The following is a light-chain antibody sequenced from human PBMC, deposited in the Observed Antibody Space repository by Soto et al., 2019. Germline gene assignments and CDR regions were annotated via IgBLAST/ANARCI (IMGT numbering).Light chain of an antibody. J-gene: IGKJ1*01. CDR3: QQYKSYLRT. V-gene: IGKV1-5*01. CDR2: AAS. CDR1: QTISSW. Sequence: DIQMTQSPSTLSASVGDRVTITCRASQTISSWLAWYQQKPGKTPKLLVYAASTLESGVSSRFSRRGSGTEFTLTINSLQPEDFATYYCQQYKSYLRTFGQGTKVE.